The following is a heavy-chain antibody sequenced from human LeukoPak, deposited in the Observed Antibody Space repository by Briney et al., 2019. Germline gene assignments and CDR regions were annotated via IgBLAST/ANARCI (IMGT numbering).Heavy chain of an antibody. CDR2: MNPNSGNT. D-gene: IGHD3-10*01. J-gene: IGHJ4*02. V-gene: IGHV1-8*01. Sequence: ASVKVSCKASGYTFTSYDINWVRQATGQGLEWMGWMNPNSGNTGYAQKFQGRVTMTRNTSISTAYMELSSLRSEDTAVYYCARLVRKVLWFGEPYYFDYWGQGTLVTVSS. CDR1: GYTFTSYD. CDR3: ARLVRKVLWFGEPYYFDY.